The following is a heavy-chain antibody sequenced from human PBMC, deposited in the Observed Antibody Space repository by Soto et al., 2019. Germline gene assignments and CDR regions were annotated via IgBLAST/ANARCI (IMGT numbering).Heavy chain of an antibody. CDR1: GGSISSGGYY. Sequence: QVQLQESGPGLVKPSQTLSLTCTVSGGSISSGGYYWSWIRQHPGKGLEWIGYIYYSGSTYYNPSLKRRVTISVVTSKNQFSLKLSSVTAADTAVYYCAREGVVVVAAKGAFDIWGQGTMVTVSS. J-gene: IGHJ3*02. D-gene: IGHD2-15*01. V-gene: IGHV4-31*03. CDR2: IYYSGST. CDR3: AREGVVVVAAKGAFDI.